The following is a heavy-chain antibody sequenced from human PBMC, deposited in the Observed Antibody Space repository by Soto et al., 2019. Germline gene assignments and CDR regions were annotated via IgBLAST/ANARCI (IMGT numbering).Heavy chain of an antibody. J-gene: IGHJ4*02. CDR2: GSHTGSR. CDR3: ARVKVTTESFDS. V-gene: IGHV4-31*03. D-gene: IGHD4-17*01. Sequence: SETLSLTCSVSGASINTGGFYWSWVRQYPGKGLDWIGYGSHTGSRYLNPSLRSRITISLDTPNNQFSLRLTAVTAADTAVYYCARVKVTTESFDSWGQGSLVTVSS. CDR1: GASINTGGFY.